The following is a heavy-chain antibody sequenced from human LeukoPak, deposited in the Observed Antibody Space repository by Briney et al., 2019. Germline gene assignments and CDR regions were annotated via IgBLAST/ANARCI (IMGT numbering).Heavy chain of an antibody. Sequence: SETLSLTCTVSGGSINNDNYYWGWIRQSPGKWLEWIGNIYYSGNSGNTYYNPSLKSRVTISVDTAKNQFSLNLSSVTAADTALYYCARLRDTGGYYFYYYFDSWGLGTLVSVSS. D-gene: IGHD3-22*01. V-gene: IGHV4-39*01. CDR2: IYYSGNSGNT. J-gene: IGHJ4*02. CDR3: ARLRDTGGYYFYYYFDS. CDR1: GGSINNDNYY.